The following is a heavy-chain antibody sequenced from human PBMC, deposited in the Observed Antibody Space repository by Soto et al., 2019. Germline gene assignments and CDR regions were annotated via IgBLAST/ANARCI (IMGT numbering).Heavy chain of an antibody. CDR1: GFTFSDAW. J-gene: IGHJ4*02. D-gene: IGHD3-9*01. Sequence: EVQLVESGGGLVKPGGSLRLSCAASGFTFSDAWLTWVRQPPGKGLEWVGRIKTRPAGETTDYDAPVKGRVTIARDDSKNTLYLQMYSLTPEDTAVYYCTSTLVYWVQGTLATVS. V-gene: IGHV3-15*01. CDR2: IKTRPAGETT. CDR3: TSTLVY.